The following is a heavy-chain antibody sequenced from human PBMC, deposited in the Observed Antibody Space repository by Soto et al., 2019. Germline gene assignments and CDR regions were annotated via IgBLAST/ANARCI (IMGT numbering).Heavy chain of an antibody. CDR2: INPNNGDT. Sequence: GASVKVSCKASGYTFPDYYLHWVRQAPGQGLECMGWINPNNGDTNYAQKFQGRVTMTRDTSISTAYMEVSRLRSDDTAVYYCARSVSFITPRPDYWGQGTLVTVSS. D-gene: IGHD6-6*01. J-gene: IGHJ4*02. CDR3: ARSVSFITPRPDY. CDR1: GYTFPDYY. V-gene: IGHV1-2*02.